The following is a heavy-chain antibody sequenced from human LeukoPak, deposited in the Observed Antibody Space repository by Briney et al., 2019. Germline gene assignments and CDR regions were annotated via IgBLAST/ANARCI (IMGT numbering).Heavy chain of an antibody. V-gene: IGHV3-9*01. CDR1: GFTFDDYA. J-gene: IGHJ4*02. Sequence: PGGSLRLSCAASGFTFDDYAIHWVRQAPGKGLEWVSGISWNSGSIGYADSVKGRFTISRDNSKNTLYLQMNSLRAEDTAVYYCAKADFGVVIYPPGYWGQGTLVTVSS. CDR2: ISWNSGSI. CDR3: AKADFGVVIYPPGY. D-gene: IGHD3-3*01.